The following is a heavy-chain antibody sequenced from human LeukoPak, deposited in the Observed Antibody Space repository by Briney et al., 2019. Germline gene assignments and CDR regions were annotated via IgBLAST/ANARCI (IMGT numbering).Heavy chain of an antibody. J-gene: IGHJ4*02. CDR3: ARLYCSGGSCSTAFDY. CDR2: INHSGST. Sequence: PSETLSLTCAVYGGSFSGYYWSWIRQPPGKGLEWIGEINHSGSTNYNPSLKSRVTISVDTSKNQFSLKLSSVTAADTAVYYCARLYCSGGSCSTAFDYWGQGTLVTVSS. V-gene: IGHV4-34*01. D-gene: IGHD2-15*01. CDR1: GGSFSGYY.